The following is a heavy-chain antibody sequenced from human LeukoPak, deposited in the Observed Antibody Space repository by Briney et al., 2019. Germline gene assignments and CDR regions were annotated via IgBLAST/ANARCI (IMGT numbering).Heavy chain of an antibody. CDR1: GFTFSSYG. Sequence: GGSLRLSCAASGFTFSSYGMHWVRQAPGKGLEWVAFIRYDGSDKYYADSVKGRFTVSRDNSKNTLYLQMNSLRAEDTTVYYCDHGGYYDSSGYYYYWGQGTLVTVSS. D-gene: IGHD3-22*01. J-gene: IGHJ4*02. CDR2: IRYDGSDK. CDR3: DHGGYYDSSGYYYY. V-gene: IGHV3-30*02.